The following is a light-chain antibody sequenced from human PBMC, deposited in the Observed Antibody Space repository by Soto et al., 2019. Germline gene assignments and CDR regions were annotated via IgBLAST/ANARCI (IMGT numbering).Light chain of an antibody. CDR1: QDIRNY. J-gene: IGKJ4*01. CDR2: DAS. Sequence: DIQMTQSPSSLSASVGDRVTITCQASQDIRNYLNWYQQKPGKAPKLLIYDASTLQSGVPSRFSGSGSGTEFTLTISSLQPEDFATYYCQQLNSYPLTFGGGTKVDIK. V-gene: IGKV1-9*01. CDR3: QQLNSYPLT.